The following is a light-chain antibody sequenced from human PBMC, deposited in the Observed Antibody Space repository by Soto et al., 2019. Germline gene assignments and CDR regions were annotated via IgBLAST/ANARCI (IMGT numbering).Light chain of an antibody. CDR1: QSISSY. J-gene: IGKJ5*01. CDR2: AAS. Sequence: DVQMTQSPSSLSASLGDRVTITCRASQSISSYLNWYQQKPGKAPKLLIYAASSLLSGVPSRFSGSGSGTDFTLTISRLEPEDFAVYYCQQYGSSPPITFGHGTRLEIK. V-gene: IGKV1-39*01. CDR3: QQYGSSPPIT.